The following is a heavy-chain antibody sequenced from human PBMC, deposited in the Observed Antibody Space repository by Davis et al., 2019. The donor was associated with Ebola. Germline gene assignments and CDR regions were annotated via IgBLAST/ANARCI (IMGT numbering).Heavy chain of an antibody. D-gene: IGHD1-14*01. Sequence: PSETLSLTCTVSGGSISSSSYYWGWIRQPPGKGLEWIGSIYYSGSTYYNPSLKSRVTISVDTSKNQFSLKLSSVTAADTAVYYCARDPQPGPSHYYYGMDVWGQGTTVTVSS. CDR3: ARDPQPGPSHYYYGMDV. CDR1: GGSISSSSYY. J-gene: IGHJ6*01. V-gene: IGHV4-39*07. CDR2: IYYSGST.